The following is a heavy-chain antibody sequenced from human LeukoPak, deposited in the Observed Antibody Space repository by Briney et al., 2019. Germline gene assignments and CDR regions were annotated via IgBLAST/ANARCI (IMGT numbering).Heavy chain of an antibody. Sequence: ASVKVSCKASGGTSISYAINWVRQAPGQGLKWRGGIIPIFGTANYAQKFQGRVTITADESTSTAYMELSSLRSEDTAVYYCARVPTITMVRGVLSQAFDIWGQGTMVTVSS. CDR2: IIPIFGTA. CDR3: ARVPTITMVRGVLSQAFDI. D-gene: IGHD3-10*01. J-gene: IGHJ3*02. V-gene: IGHV1-69*13. CDR1: GGTSISYA.